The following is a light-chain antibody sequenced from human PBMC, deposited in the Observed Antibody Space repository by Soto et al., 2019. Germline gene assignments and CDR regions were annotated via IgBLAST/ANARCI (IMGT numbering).Light chain of an antibody. J-gene: IGLJ2*01. CDR1: SSDVGGYNY. CDR2: DVS. V-gene: IGLV2-14*01. Sequence: QSALTQPASVSGSPGQSITISCTGTSSDVGGYNYVSWYQQHPGKATKLMIYDVSNRPSGVSNRFSGSKSGNTASLTISGLQAEDEADYYCSAYTSSSTRVVFGGGTKLTVL. CDR3: SAYTSSSTRVV.